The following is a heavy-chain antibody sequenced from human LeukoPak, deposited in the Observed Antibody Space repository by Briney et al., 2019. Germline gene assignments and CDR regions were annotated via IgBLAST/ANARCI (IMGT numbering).Heavy chain of an antibody. CDR2: IYCSGST. CDR3: ARDRSGGKGWFDP. D-gene: IGHD2-15*01. V-gene: IGHV4-59*01. CDR1: GGSISSYY. J-gene: IGHJ5*02. Sequence: SETLSLTCTVSGGSISSYYWSWIRQPPGKGLEWIGYIYCSGSTNYNPSLKSRVTISVDTSKNQFSLKLSSVTAADTAVYYCARDRSGGKGWFDPWGQGTLVTVSS.